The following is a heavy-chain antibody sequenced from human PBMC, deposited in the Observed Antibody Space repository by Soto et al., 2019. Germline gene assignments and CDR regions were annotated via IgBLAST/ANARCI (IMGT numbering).Heavy chain of an antibody. V-gene: IGHV1-3*05. Sequence: QVQLVQSGAEEKKPGASVKVSCKASGYTFTSYAMHWVRQAPGQRLEWMGWSNAGNGNTKYSQKFQGRVTITRDTSASTAYMELSSLRSEDTAVYYCARAWVVVTAPDYWGQGTLVNVSS. D-gene: IGHD2-21*02. CDR3: ARAWVVVTAPDY. CDR2: SNAGNGNT. J-gene: IGHJ4*02. CDR1: GYTFTSYA.